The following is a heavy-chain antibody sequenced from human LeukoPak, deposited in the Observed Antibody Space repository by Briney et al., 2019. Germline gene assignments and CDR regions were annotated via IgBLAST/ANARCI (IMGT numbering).Heavy chain of an antibody. CDR3: ARQGRGLDY. J-gene: IGHJ4*02. Sequence: GGSLRLSCKVSGFTVSSNYMSWVRQAPGKGLEWVSIIHSVGDTFYAESVKSRLTISRDNSNNMVYLQMNSLPGEDAAVDYCARQGRGLDYWGQGTLVTVSS. CDR1: GFTVSSNY. V-gene: IGHV3-53*01. CDR2: IHSVGDT.